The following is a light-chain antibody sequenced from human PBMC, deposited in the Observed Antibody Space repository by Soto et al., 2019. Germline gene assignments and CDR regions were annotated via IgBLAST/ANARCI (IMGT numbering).Light chain of an antibody. CDR2: DVS. Sequence: QSELTQPASVSGSPGQSITISCTGTSSDVGGYNYVSWYQQHPGKAPKLMIYDVSNRPSGVSNRFSGSKSGNTASLTISGLQVEDEADYYCNSYTSRSSTTYVFGTGTKVTVL. J-gene: IGLJ1*01. V-gene: IGLV2-14*01. CDR1: SSDVGGYNY. CDR3: NSYTSRSSTTYV.